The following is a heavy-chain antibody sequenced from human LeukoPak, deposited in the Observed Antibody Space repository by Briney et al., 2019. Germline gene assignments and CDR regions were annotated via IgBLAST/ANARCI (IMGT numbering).Heavy chain of an antibody. CDR3: ARGNYTDY. V-gene: IGHV4-34*01. CDR2: INHSGST. CDR1: GGSFSDYY. J-gene: IGHJ4*02. D-gene: IGHD3-3*01. Sequence: SETLSLTCAVYGGSFSDYYWSWIRQPPGKGLEWIGEINHSGSTNYNPSLKSRVTISVATSKNQFSLKLSSVTAADTAVYYCARGNYTDYWGQGTLVTVSS.